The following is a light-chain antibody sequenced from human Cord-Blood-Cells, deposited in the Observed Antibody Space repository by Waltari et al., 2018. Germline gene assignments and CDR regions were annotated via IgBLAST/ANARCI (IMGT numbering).Light chain of an antibody. Sequence: IQVTQSPSSLSATVGGMVTITCRASQSIRSYLHWYQQKPGKAPKLLIYAASSVQSGVPSRFSGSGSAADFPLTISSLEPEAFATYYGQQSYSTPLTFVGGTKVEIK. V-gene: IGKV1-39*01. CDR3: QQSYSTPLT. J-gene: IGKJ4*01. CDR2: AAS. CDR1: QSIRSY.